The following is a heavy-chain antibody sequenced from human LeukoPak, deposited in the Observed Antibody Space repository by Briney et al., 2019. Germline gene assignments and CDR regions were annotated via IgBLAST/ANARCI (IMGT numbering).Heavy chain of an antibody. CDR2: VYDRGST. CDR3: ARVGRSSWFVDS. Sequence: PLGTLSLTCAVSGGSISSSKWWSWVRQPPGKGLEWIGEVYDRGSTNYNPSLKSRVTISVDKSKNQFSLKLNSVTAADTAVYYCARVGRSSWFVDSWGQGTLVTVSS. CDR1: GGSISSSKW. V-gene: IGHV4-4*02. D-gene: IGHD6-13*01. J-gene: IGHJ4*02.